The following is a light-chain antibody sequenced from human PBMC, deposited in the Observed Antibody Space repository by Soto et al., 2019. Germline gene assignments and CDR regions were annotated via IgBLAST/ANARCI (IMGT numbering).Light chain of an antibody. CDR1: NSNIGNNY. J-gene: IGLJ2*01. Sequence: QSVLTQPPSVSAAPGQKVTISCSGSNSNIGNNYVSWYQQLPGTAPKLLIYENNKRPSGIPDRFSGSKSGTSATLGITGLQTGDEADYYCGTWDSSLSASVVFGGGTKLTVL. CDR3: GTWDSSLSASVV. CDR2: ENN. V-gene: IGLV1-51*02.